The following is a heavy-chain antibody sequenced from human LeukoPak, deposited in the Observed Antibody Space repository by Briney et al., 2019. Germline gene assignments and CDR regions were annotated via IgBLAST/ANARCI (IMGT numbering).Heavy chain of an antibody. D-gene: IGHD3-22*01. CDR3: AKGYYYDSSGYRAGIRQNDY. CDR2: ISYDGSNK. CDR1: GFTFSSYS. V-gene: IGHV3-30*18. J-gene: IGHJ4*02. Sequence: SGGSLRLSCAASGFTFSSYSMNWVRQAPGKGLEWVAVISYDGSNKYYADSVKGRFTISRDNSKNTLYLQMNSLRAEDTAVYYCAKGYYYDSSGYRAGIRQNDYWGQGTLVTVSS.